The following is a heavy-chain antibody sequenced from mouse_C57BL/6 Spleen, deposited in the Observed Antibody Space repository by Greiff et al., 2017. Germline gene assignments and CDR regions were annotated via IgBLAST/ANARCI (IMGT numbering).Heavy chain of an antibody. CDR2: IYPRSGNT. CDR3: ARRTGTVAY. CDR1: GYTFTSYG. V-gene: IGHV1-81*01. J-gene: IGHJ3*01. D-gene: IGHD4-1*01. Sequence: QVHVKQSGAELARPGASVKLSCKASGYTFTSYGISWVKQRTGQGLEWIGEIYPRSGNTYYNEKFKGKATLTADKSSSTAYMELRSLTSEDSAVYFCARRTGTVAYWGQGTLVTVSA.